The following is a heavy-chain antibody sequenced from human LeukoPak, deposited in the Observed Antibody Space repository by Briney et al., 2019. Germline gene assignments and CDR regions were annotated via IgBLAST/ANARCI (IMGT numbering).Heavy chain of an antibody. CDR1: GFTFSSYA. V-gene: IGHV3-30-3*01. CDR2: ISYDGSNK. CDR3: ARGRPHGNDY. J-gene: IGHJ4*02. Sequence: QAGGSLRLSCAASGFTFSSYAMHWVRQAPGKGLEWVAVISYDGSNKYYADSVKGPFTISRDNSKNTLYLQMNSLRAEDTAVYYCARGRPHGNDYWGQGTLVTVSS. D-gene: IGHD4-23*01.